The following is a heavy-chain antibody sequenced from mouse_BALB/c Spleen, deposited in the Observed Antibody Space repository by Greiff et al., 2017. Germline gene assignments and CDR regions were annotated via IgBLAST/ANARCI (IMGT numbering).Heavy chain of an antibody. CDR2: IRLKSNNYAT. CDR3: TRGAYYGNYDY. D-gene: IGHD2-10*01. Sequence: EVQRVESGGGLVQPGGSMKLSCVASGFTFSNYWMNWVRQSPEKGLEWVAEIRLKSNNYATHYAESVKGRFTISRDDSKSSVYLQMNNLRAEDTGIYYCTRGAYYGNYDYWGQGTTLTVSS. CDR1: GFTFSNYW. J-gene: IGHJ2*01. V-gene: IGHV6-6*02.